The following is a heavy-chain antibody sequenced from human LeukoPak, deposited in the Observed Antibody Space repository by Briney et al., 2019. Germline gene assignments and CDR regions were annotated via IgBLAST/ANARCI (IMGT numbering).Heavy chain of an antibody. CDR3: ARGRTSRRGIVVVLAAPHDI. D-gene: IGHD2-15*01. J-gene: IGHJ3*02. Sequence: PSETLSLTCAVYGGSFSGYCWSWIRQPPGKGLEGMGEINHSGSTNYNPSLKSRVTISVDTSKNQFSLNLNSVTAADTAVYFCARGRTSRRGIVVVLAAPHDIWGQGTMVTVSS. V-gene: IGHV4-34*01. CDR1: GGSFSGYC. CDR2: INHSGST.